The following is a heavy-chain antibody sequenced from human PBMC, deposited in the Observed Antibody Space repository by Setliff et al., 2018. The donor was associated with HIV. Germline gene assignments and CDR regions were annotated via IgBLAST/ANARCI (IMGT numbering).Heavy chain of an antibody. Sequence: GGSLRLSCSPSGFTFDDYGMHWIRQAPGRGLEWVAGINWNGDTTGYADSVKGRLTISRDNAKNSLYLQMNCLRAEDTAFYYCARDDDIGRFDYWGQGTLVTVSS. D-gene: IGHD5-12*01. CDR1: GFTFDDYG. J-gene: IGHJ4*02. V-gene: IGHV3-20*04. CDR2: INWNGDTT. CDR3: ARDDDIGRFDY.